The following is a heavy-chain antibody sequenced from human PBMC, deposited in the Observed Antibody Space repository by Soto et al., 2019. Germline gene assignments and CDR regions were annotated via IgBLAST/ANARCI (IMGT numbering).Heavy chain of an antibody. CDR1: GASISGFY. CDR2: IYATGTT. Sequence: SETLSLTCTVSGASISGFYWSWIRKSAGKGLEWTGRIYATGTTDYNPSLKSRVMMSVDTSKKQFSLKLRSVTAADTAVYYCVRDGTKTLRDWFDPWGQGISVTVSS. V-gene: IGHV4-4*07. D-gene: IGHD1-1*01. CDR3: VRDGTKTLRDWFDP. J-gene: IGHJ5*02.